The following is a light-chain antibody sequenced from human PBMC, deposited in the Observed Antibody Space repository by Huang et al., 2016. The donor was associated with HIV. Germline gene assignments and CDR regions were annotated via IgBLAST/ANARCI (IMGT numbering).Light chain of an antibody. J-gene: IGKJ2*01. CDR3: QQYANWPPAFT. CDR2: GSS. CDR1: QSVNSN. V-gene: IGKV3-15*01. Sequence: EIVMTQSPASLSVSPGERVSLSCRASQSVNSNLAWYQKKPGQAPRLLIYGSSTRASGIPARFSGSWSGTEFTLTISSLQSEDFAVYYCQQYANWPPAFTFGQGTKLEMK.